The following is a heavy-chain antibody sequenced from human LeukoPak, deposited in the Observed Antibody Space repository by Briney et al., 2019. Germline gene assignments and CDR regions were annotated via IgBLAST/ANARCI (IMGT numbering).Heavy chain of an antibody. CDR2: ISYDGSNK. CDR3: AKGGSGYYVFDY. J-gene: IGHJ4*02. CDR1: GFPFSSYA. D-gene: IGHD3-22*01. V-gene: IGHV3-30-3*01. Sequence: GGSLRLSCAASGFPFSSYAMHWVRQAPGKGLGWVAVISYDGSNKYYADSVKGRFTISRDNSKNTLYLQMNSLRAEDTAVYYCAKGGSGYYVFDYWGQGTLVTVSS.